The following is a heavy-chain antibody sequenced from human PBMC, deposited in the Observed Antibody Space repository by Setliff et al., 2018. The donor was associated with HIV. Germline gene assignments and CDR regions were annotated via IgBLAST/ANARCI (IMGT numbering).Heavy chain of an antibody. CDR1: GFTFRDYW. CDR2: ISPDGSEK. J-gene: IGHJ6*03. D-gene: IGHD1-20*01. V-gene: IGHV3-7*05. Sequence: PGGSLRLSCATSGFTFRDYWMTWVRQAPGGGLQWVASISPDGSEKSLVDSVMGRFTISRDNAKNSLYLQMNSLKSEDTAVYFCAKSFNVGPTNWNIDVWGTGTTVTVSS. CDR3: AKSFNVGPTNWNIDV.